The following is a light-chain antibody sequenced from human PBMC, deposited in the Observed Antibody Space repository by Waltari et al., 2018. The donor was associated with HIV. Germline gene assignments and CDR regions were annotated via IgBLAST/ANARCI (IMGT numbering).Light chain of an antibody. CDR1: GIGTKS. CDR3: QVWDASTTQPLV. Sequence: SYVVTQPPSVSVAPGQTARISCGGDGIGTKSVHWYQQKSGLAPVLVIYDDTDRPSGIPERFSGSNSGNTATLTIYRVEAEDEGDYYCQVWDASTTQPLVFGSGTKVTAL. J-gene: IGLJ1*01. CDR2: DDT. V-gene: IGLV3-21*02.